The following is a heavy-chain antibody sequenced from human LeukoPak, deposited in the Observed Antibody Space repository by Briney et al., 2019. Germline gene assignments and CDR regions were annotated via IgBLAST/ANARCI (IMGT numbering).Heavy chain of an antibody. CDR1: GFTFSTYA. CDR3: AKDESVSGWWGGYFDY. J-gene: IGHJ4*01. CDR2: ISGSGSKT. Sequence: GGSLRLSCAASGFTFSTYAMSWVRQAPGKGLEWVSAISGSGSKTSVKGRFTISRDNSKNTLYLQMNSLRAEDTAVYYCAKDESVSGWWGGYFDYWGHGTLVTVSS. V-gene: IGHV3-23*01. D-gene: IGHD6-19*01.